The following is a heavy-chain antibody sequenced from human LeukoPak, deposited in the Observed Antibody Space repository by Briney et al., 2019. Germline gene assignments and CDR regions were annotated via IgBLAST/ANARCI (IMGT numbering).Heavy chain of an antibody. Sequence: AGGSLRLSCAASGFTFSAYWMSWVRQDPGKGLEWLANIKQDGSDKQYVDSVKGRFAISRDNAKTSVYLQMNSLRAEDTAVYYCVSTTRSSPFDNWGQGTLVTVSS. D-gene: IGHD1-1*01. V-gene: IGHV3-7*01. CDR1: GFTFSAYW. CDR2: IKQDGSDK. CDR3: VSTTRSSPFDN. J-gene: IGHJ4*02.